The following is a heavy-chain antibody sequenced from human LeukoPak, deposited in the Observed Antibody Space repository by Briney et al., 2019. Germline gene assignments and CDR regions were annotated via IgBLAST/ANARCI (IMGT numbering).Heavy chain of an antibody. V-gene: IGHV3-23*01. Sequence: GGSLRLSCAASGFTFSSYAMSWVRQAPGKGLEWVSAISGSGGSTYYADSVEGRFTISRDNSKNTLYLQMNSLRAEDTAVYYCAKDRGGLRFQGYFDYWGQGTLVTVSS. D-gene: IGHD5-12*01. CDR3: AKDRGGLRFQGYFDY. CDR1: GFTFSSYA. J-gene: IGHJ4*02. CDR2: ISGSGGST.